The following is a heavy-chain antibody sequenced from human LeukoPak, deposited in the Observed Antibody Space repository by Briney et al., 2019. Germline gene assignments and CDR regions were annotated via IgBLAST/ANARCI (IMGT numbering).Heavy chain of an antibody. D-gene: IGHD2-21*02. CDR2: INHSGST. Sequence: SPSETLSLTCTVSGGSISSYYWSWIRQPPGKGLEWIGEINHSGSTNYNPSLKSRVTISVDTSKNQFSLKLSSVTAADTAVYYCARISPYCGGDCYSTHYYFDYWGQGTLVTVSS. CDR3: ARISPYCGGDCYSTHYYFDY. J-gene: IGHJ4*02. V-gene: IGHV4-34*01. CDR1: GGSISSYY.